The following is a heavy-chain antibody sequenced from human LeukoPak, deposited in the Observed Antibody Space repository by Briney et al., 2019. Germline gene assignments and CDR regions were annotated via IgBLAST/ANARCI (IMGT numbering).Heavy chain of an antibody. D-gene: IGHD2-15*01. CDR2: INHSGSN. J-gene: IGHJ4*02. Sequence: SDTLSVPRAVYGGSFSGYYWSWIRQPPAKGLEWIGEINHSGSNNYNPSLKSRVTISVDTSKNQFSLKLSSVTAADTAVYYCARGSQSLGYCSGGSCRAKIFDYWGQGNLGSVSS. CDR3: ARGSQSLGYCSGGSCRAKIFDY. V-gene: IGHV4-34*01. CDR1: GGSFSGYY.